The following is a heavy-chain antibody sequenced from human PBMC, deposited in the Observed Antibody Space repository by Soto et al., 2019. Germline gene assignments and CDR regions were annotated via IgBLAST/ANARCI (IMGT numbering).Heavy chain of an antibody. CDR2: ISSSSDYT. V-gene: IGHV3-11*06. D-gene: IGHD1-7*01. J-gene: IGHJ4*02. CDR3: ARGGVRGTTSRGQVYN. Sequence: QMQVVESGGGLVKLGGSLRLSCAASGFTFSDYYMNWIRQAPGKGLEWVSYISSSSDYTKYADSVKGRFTISRDNAKSSLYLQMNSLRAEDTAVYYCARGGVRGTTSRGQVYNWGQGTLVTVSS. CDR1: GFTFSDYY.